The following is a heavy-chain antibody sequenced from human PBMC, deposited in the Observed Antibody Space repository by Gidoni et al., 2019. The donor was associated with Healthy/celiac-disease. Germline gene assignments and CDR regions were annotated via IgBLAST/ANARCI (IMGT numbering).Heavy chain of an antibody. J-gene: IGHJ3*02. D-gene: IGHD4-4*01. CDR2: IYTSGST. Sequence: QVQLQESGPGLVKPSQTLSLTCTVSGCSISSGSYYWSWIRQPAGKGLEWIGRIYTSGSTNYNPSLKSRVTISVDTSKNQFSLKLSSVTAADTAVYYCARAVRDGDAFDIWGQGTMVTVSS. V-gene: IGHV4-61*02. CDR1: GCSISSGSYY. CDR3: ARAVRDGDAFDI.